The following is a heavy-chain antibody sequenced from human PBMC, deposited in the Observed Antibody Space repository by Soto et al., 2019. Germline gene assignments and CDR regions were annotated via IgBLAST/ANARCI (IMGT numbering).Heavy chain of an antibody. CDR2: IYHVGSI. D-gene: IGHD2-15*01. CDR1: GVSISSNNW. CDR3: ASLKQGGSGQYLDS. J-gene: IGHJ4*02. V-gene: IGHV4-4*02. Sequence: QVQLQESGPRLVKPSGTLTLTCAVSGVSISSNNWWSCVRQTPGKGLEWIAEIYHVGSINYNPSFKSRVTMSVDKSTNQFSLNLSSVTVADTAVYYCASLKQGGSGQYLDSWGQGTLVTVSS.